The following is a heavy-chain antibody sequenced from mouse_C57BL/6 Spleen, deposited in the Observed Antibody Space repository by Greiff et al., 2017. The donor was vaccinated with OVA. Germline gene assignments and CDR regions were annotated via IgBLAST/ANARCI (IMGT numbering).Heavy chain of an antibody. Sequence: VQLQQPGAELVRPGTSVKLSCKASGYTFTSYWMHWVKQRPGQGLEWIGVIDPSDSYTNYNQKFKGKATLTVDTSSSTAYMQLSSLTSEDSAVYYCARSDGYYPYYYAMDYWGQGTSVTVSS. J-gene: IGHJ4*01. V-gene: IGHV1-59*01. CDR3: ARSDGYYPYYYAMDY. D-gene: IGHD2-3*01. CDR2: IDPSDSYT. CDR1: GYTFTSYW.